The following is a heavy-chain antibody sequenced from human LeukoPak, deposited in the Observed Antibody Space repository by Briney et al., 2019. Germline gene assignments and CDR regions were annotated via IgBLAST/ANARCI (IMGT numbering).Heavy chain of an antibody. J-gene: IGHJ3*02. V-gene: IGHV1-69*04. CDR2: IIPILGIA. CDR1: GGTFSSYA. Sequence: SVRVSCKASGGTFSSYAISWVRQAPGQGLEWMGRIIPILGIANYAQKFQGRVTITADKSTSTAYMELSSLRSEDTAVYYCARGTQDIVVVVAAVHDAFDIWGQGTMVTVSS. D-gene: IGHD2-15*01. CDR3: ARGTQDIVVVVAAVHDAFDI.